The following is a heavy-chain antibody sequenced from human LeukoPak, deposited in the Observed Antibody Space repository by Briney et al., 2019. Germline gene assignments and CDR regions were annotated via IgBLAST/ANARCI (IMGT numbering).Heavy chain of an antibody. V-gene: IGHV1-2*02. CDR2: INPNSGGT. Sequence: ASVKVSCKASGYTFTGYYMHWVRQAPGQGLEWMGWINPNSGGTNYAQKFQGRVTMTRDTSISTAYMELSRLRSDDTAVYYCARAPDSSGWYPNWFGPWGQGTLVTVSS. D-gene: IGHD6-19*01. CDR1: GYTFTGYY. CDR3: ARAPDSSGWYPNWFGP. J-gene: IGHJ5*02.